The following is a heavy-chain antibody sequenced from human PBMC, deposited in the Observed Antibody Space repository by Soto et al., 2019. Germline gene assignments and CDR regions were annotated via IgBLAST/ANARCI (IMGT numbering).Heavy chain of an antibody. D-gene: IGHD4-17*01. CDR2: ISSSSSYI. V-gene: IGHV3-21*04. CDR3: AKDPNGDYVGGYDI. J-gene: IGHJ3*02. Sequence: GGSLRLSCAASGFTFSSYSMNWVRQAPGKGLEWVSSISSSSSYIYYADSVKGRSAISRDNSKNTLYLQMNSLRAEDTAVYYCAKDPNGDYVGGYDIRGQGTTVTVSS. CDR1: GFTFSSYS.